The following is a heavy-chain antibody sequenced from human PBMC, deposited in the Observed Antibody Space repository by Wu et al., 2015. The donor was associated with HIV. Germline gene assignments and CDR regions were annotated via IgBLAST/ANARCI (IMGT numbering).Heavy chain of an antibody. V-gene: IGHV1-69*12. CDR1: GGTFSTHA. CDR3: ATYGPGYNWMYK. J-gene: IGHJ4*02. Sequence: QVQLVQSGAEVKKPGSSVKVSCKASGGTFSTHAISWVRQAPGQGLEWMGGIIPIFTTSKYAQKFQGRVTITADESTSTAYMELSSLRSDDTAVYYCATYGPGYNWMYKWGQGTLVTVSS. D-gene: IGHD1-20*01. CDR2: IIPIFTTS.